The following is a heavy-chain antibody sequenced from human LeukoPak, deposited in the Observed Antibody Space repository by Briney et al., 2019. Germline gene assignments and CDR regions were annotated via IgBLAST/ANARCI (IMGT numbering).Heavy chain of an antibody. J-gene: IGHJ4*02. CDR3: ARVSSGWVDY. Sequence: SETLSLTCTVSGGSISSYYWSWMRQPPGKGLEWIGYIYYSGSTNYNPSLESRVTISVDTSKKQLSLKLSSVTAADTAVYYCARVSSGWVDYWGQGTLVTVSS. CDR1: GGSISSYY. V-gene: IGHV4-59*01. D-gene: IGHD6-19*01. CDR2: IYYSGST.